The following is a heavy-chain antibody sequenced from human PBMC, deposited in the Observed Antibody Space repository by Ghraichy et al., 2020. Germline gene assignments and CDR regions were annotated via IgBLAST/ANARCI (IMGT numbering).Heavy chain of an antibody. D-gene: IGHD2-15*01. CDR2: FDPEDGET. CDR3: ATVNCSGGSCYTSRDAFDI. CDR1: GYTLTELS. Sequence: ASVKVSCKVSGYTLTELSMHWVRQAPGKGLEWMGGFDPEDGETIYAQKFQGRVTMTEDTSTDTAYMELSSLRSEDTAVYYCATVNCSGGSCYTSRDAFDIWGQGTMVTVSS. J-gene: IGHJ3*02. V-gene: IGHV1-24*01.